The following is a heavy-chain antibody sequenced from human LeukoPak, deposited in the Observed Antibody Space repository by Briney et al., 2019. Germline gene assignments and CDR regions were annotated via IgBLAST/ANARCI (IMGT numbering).Heavy chain of an antibody. CDR3: ARVATGDYFDY. CDR2: IYYSGST. J-gene: IGHJ4*02. D-gene: IGHD5-12*01. Sequence: SETLSLTCTVSGGSISSYYWSWIRQPPGKGLEWIGYIYYSGSTNYNPSLKSRVTISVDTSKNQFSLKLSSVTAADTAVYYCARVATGDYFDYWGQGTLVTVSS. CDR1: GGSISSYY. V-gene: IGHV4-59*01.